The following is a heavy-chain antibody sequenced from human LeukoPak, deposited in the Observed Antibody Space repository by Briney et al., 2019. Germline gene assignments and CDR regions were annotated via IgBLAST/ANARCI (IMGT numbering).Heavy chain of an antibody. CDR2: ITYDGSNK. D-gene: IGHD4-17*01. CDR3: GKDCGLDYAPGDV. V-gene: IGHV3-30*18. J-gene: IGHJ6*02. Sequence: GGSLRLYCAASGLPFSSYGMHWVRQAPGNGLEWLAVITYDGSNKYYTYSVKGRFTLSRDNSKNTQYMQMNILRAYDNVVSYCGKDCGLDYAPGDVWPLGTTVSVTS. CDR1: GLPFSSYG.